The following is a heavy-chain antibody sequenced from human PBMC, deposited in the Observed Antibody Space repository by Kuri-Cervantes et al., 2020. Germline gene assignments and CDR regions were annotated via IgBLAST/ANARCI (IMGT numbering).Heavy chain of an antibody. J-gene: IGHJ4*02. D-gene: IGHD2-2*01. CDR3: ARGALDGSRTSCSRTHDNS. V-gene: IGHV4-4*07. CDR1: GGSISSYY. CDR2: IYTSGST. Sequence: ESLKISCTVSGGSISSYYWSWIRQPAGKGLEWIGRIYTSGSTNYNPSLKSRVTISVDTSKNQFSLKLSSVTAAYTAVYYCARGALDGSRTSCSRTHDNSWGQGTLVTVSS.